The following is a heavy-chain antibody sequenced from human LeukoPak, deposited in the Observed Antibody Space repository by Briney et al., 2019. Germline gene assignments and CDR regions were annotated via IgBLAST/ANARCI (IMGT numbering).Heavy chain of an antibody. CDR1: GGSISSYY. D-gene: IGHD6-6*01. CDR3: ARLPSSSLSGFAFDI. V-gene: IGHV4-59*01. Sequence: SETLSLTCTVSGGSISSYYWSWIRQPPGKGLEWIGYIYYSGSTNYNPSLKRRVTISVDTSKNQFSLRLNSVTAADTAVYYCARLPSSSLSGFAFDIWGQGTMVTVSS. J-gene: IGHJ3*02. CDR2: IYYSGST.